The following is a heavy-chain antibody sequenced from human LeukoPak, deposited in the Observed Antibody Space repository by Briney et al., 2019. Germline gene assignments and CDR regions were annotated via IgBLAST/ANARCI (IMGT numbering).Heavy chain of an antibody. D-gene: IGHD2-15*01. V-gene: IGHV3-23*01. CDR1: GFTFSNYA. Sequence: GGSLRLSCAASGFTFSNYAMTWVRQAPGKGLEWVSTISGSGGSTYSADSVKGRFTISRDNAKKSVYLQMNSLRAEDTAVYYCARDGGPTFDPWGQGTLVTVSS. CDR3: ARDGGPTFDP. CDR2: ISGSGGST. J-gene: IGHJ5*02.